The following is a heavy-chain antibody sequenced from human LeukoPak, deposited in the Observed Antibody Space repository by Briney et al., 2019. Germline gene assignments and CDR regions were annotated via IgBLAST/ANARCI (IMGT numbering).Heavy chain of an antibody. J-gene: IGHJ3*02. CDR3: ASHGEYCSSTSCSPDAFDI. D-gene: IGHD2-2*01. CDR1: GGSISSYY. V-gene: IGHV4-59*01. CDR2: IYYSGST. Sequence: SETLSLTCTVSGGSISSYYWSWIRQPPGKGLEWIGYIYYSGSTNYNPSLKSRVTISVDTSKNQFSLKLSSVTAAGTAVYYCASHGEYCSSTSCSPDAFDIWGQGTMVTVSS.